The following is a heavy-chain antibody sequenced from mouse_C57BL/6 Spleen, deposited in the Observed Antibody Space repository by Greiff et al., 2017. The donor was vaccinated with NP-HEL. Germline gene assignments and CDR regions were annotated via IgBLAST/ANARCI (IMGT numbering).Heavy chain of an antibody. CDR2: IYPGDGDT. CDR3: ARKRSLLRDWCFVG. CDR1: GYAFSSSW. V-gene: IGHV1-82*01. D-gene: IGHD1-2*01. Sequence: VQLQQSGPELAKPGASVKISCKASGYAFSSSWMNWVKQRPGKGLEWIGRIYPGDGDTNYNGKFKGKATLTADKSSSTAYMQLSSLTSEDSAVYFCARKRSLLRDWCFVGWGAGTAVADCS. J-gene: IGHJ1*01.